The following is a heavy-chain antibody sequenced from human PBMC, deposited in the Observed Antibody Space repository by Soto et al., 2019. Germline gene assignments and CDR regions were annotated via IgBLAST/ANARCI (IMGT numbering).Heavy chain of an antibody. CDR3: ARVPRTIADRRWFDP. CDR2: TYYRSKWYN. V-gene: IGHV6-1*01. D-gene: IGHD3-9*01. Sequence: SQTLSLTCAISGDSVSSNSAAWNWIRXSPSRGLEWLGRTYYRSKWYNDYAVSVKSRITINPDTSKNQFSLQLNSVTPEDTAVYYCARVPRTIADRRWFDPWGQGTLVTVSS. J-gene: IGHJ5*02. CDR1: GDSVSSNSAA.